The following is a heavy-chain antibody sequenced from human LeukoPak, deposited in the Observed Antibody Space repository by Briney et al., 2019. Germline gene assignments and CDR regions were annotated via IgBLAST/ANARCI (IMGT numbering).Heavy chain of an antibody. Sequence: RGSLRVSRVASLFSLTVSVLSWVRPAPGEGLGWVSRVNGVVRGTAYVDSVRGRFTLSRDTAKKTRYLEIRSLRAEETAVYYCVRGTIPAPGRIEYWGQGTLVTVSS. J-gene: IGHJ4*02. CDR3: VRGTIPAPGRIEY. CDR2: VNGVVRGT. D-gene: IGHD6-13*01. CDR1: LFSLTVSV. V-gene: IGHV3-74*03.